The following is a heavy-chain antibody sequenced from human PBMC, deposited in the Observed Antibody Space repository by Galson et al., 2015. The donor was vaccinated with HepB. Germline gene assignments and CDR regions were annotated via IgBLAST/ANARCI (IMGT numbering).Heavy chain of an antibody. J-gene: IGHJ6*02. CDR1: GFTVSSNY. CDR3: AKGSRIAAAGPYYYYYGMDV. D-gene: IGHD6-13*01. CDR2: IYSGGST. V-gene: IGHV3-66*01. Sequence: SLRLSCAASGFTVSSNYMSWVRQAPGKGLEWVSVIYSGGSTYYADSVKGRFTISRDNSKNTLYLQMNSLRAEDTAVYYCAKGSRIAAAGPYYYYYGMDVWGQGTTVTVSS.